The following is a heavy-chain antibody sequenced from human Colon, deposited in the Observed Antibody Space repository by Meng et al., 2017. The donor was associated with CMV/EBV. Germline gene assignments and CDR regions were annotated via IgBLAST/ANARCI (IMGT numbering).Heavy chain of an antibody. CDR2: INPVTSDT. CDR3: ATFGGDFDY. J-gene: IGHJ4*02. Sequence: VQTVQSGAEGNEPGASVKVPCKTSGYTFNGYFMHWVRQAPGQGLEWMGWINPVTSDTSYAQKFQVRVTMTRDTSISTAYMELSSLRSDDTVVYYCATFGGDFDYWGQGTLVTVSS. D-gene: IGHD3-3*01. CDR1: GYTFNGYF. V-gene: IGHV1-2*02.